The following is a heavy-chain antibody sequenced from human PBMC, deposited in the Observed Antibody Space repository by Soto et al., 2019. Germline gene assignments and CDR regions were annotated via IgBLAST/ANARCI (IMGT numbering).Heavy chain of an antibody. CDR3: ARGFYLNQVGYCTNGVCPQYYYYYYMDV. D-gene: IGHD2-8*01. V-gene: IGHV1-18*01. J-gene: IGHJ6*03. Sequence: QVQLVQSGAEVKKPGASVKVSCKASGYTFTSYGISWVRQAPGQGLEWMGWISAYNGNTNYAQKHQGRVTMTTDTSTSTAYKELRSLRSDDTAVYYCARGFYLNQVGYCTNGVCPQYYYYYYMDVWGKGTTVTVSS. CDR2: ISAYNGNT. CDR1: GYTFTSYG.